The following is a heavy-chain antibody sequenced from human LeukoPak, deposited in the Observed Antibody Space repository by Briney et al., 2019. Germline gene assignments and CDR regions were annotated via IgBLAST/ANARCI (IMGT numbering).Heavy chain of an antibody. CDR3: ARDPDAYYDFWSGYYGYYYYYGMDV. Sequence: ASVKVSCKASGYTFTSYGISWVRQAPGQGLEWMGWISAYNGNTNYAQKLQGRVTTTTDTSTSTAYMELRSLRSDDTAVYYCARDPDAYYDFWSGYYGYYYYYGMDVWGQGTTVTVSS. J-gene: IGHJ6*02. D-gene: IGHD3-3*01. CDR1: GYTFTSYG. CDR2: ISAYNGNT. V-gene: IGHV1-18*01.